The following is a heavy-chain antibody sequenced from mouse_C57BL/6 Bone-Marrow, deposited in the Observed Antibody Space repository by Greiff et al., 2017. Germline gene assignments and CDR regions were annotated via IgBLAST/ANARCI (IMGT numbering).Heavy chain of an antibody. V-gene: IGHV1-64*01. Sequence: QVQLQQPGAELVKPGASVKLSCKASGYTFTSYWMHWVKQRPGQGLEWIGMIHPNSGSTNYNEKFKSKATLTVDKSSSTAYMRLSSLTSEDSAVYDCASDCYGCFFDYWGQGTTLTVSS. CDR3: ASDCYGCFFDY. CDR1: GYTFTSYW. CDR2: IHPNSGST. D-gene: IGHD2-3*01. J-gene: IGHJ2*01.